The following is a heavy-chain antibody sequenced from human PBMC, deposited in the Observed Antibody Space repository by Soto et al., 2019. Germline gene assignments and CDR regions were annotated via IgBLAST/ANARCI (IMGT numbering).Heavy chain of an antibody. Sequence: SETLSLTCTVSGGSINYSYWTWIRQPPGKGLEWIGYISYTGSANYNASLKSRLTISVDTSKNQISLKLSSVTAADTALYYCARVNYGDYYYGMDVWGQGTTVTVSS. CDR2: ISYTGSA. D-gene: IGHD4-17*01. CDR1: GGSINYSY. CDR3: ARVNYGDYYYGMDV. J-gene: IGHJ6*02. V-gene: IGHV4-59*01.